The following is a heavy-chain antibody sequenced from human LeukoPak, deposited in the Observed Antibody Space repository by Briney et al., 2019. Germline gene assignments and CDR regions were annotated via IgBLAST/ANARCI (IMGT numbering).Heavy chain of an antibody. CDR3: ARHGTSGIYRRPFDI. CDR2: IYDSGST. Sequence: SEALSPTCTVSGGSMSSYYWSWIRQPPGKGLEWIGYIYDSGSTNYNPSLKSRVTISVDTSNNQFSLKLNSVTAADTAVYYCARHGTSGIYRRPFDIWGQGTMVTVSS. CDR1: GGSMSSYY. J-gene: IGHJ3*02. D-gene: IGHD1-26*01. V-gene: IGHV4-59*08.